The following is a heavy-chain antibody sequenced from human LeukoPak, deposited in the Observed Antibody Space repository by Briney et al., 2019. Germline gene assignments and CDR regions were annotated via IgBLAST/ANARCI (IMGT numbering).Heavy chain of an antibody. D-gene: IGHD2-2*01. J-gene: IGHJ1*01. CDR1: GGTFISYA. V-gene: IGHV1-69*04. Sequence: GSSVKVSCKASGGTFISYAISWVRQAPGQGLEWMGRIIPILGIANYAQKFQGRVTITADKSTSTAYMELSSLRSEDTAVYYCARESSSNGCHWGQGTLVTVSS. CDR3: ARESSSNGCH. CDR2: IIPILGIA.